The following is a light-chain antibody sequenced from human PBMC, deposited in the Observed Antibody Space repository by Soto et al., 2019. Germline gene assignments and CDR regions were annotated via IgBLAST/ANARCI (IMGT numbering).Light chain of an antibody. V-gene: IGLV7-43*01. J-gene: IGLJ3*02. CDR1: TAAVTSSYH. Sequence: QAVVTQEPSLTVSPGRTVTLTFSSSTAAVTSSYHPNWWQQKPGQAPRALIYSTSNTHSWTPARFSGSLLGGKAALTLSYVQPEDEADYYCLLYYGGGQPWVFGGGTKVTVL. CDR2: STS. CDR3: LLYYGGGQPWV.